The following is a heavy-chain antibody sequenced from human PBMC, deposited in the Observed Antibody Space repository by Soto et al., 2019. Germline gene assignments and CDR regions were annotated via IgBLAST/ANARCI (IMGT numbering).Heavy chain of an antibody. Sequence: QVQLQQWGAGLLKSSETLSLTCAVYGGSFSGYFWRWLRQPPGKGMDWLAEANDRGSRNDNPSLRGPLTIALDTSKNQFSLRLSSVTSADTAVYYFARGLAPTIFGTVPTPNWFDPWGQGTLVTVSS. CDR3: ARGLAPTIFGTVPTPNWFDP. CDR1: GGSFSGYF. V-gene: IGHV4-34*01. J-gene: IGHJ5*02. CDR2: ANDRGSR. D-gene: IGHD3-3*01.